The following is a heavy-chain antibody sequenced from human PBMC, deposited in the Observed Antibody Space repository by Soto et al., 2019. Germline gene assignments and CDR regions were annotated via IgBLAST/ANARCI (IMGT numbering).Heavy chain of an antibody. CDR3: ARELYGGNSGALDY. V-gene: IGHV3-74*01. J-gene: IGHJ4*02. CDR2: INSDGSST. D-gene: IGHD2-21*02. Sequence: GGSLRLSCAASGFTFSSYLMHWVRQAPGKGLVWVSRINSDGSSTSYADSVKGRFTISRDDAKNTLYLQMNSLRAEDTAVYYCARELYGGNSGALDYWGQGTLVTVSS. CDR1: GFTFSSYL.